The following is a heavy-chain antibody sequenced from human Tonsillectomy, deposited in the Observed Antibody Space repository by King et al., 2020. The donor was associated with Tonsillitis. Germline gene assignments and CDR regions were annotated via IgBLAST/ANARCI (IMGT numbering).Heavy chain of an antibody. D-gene: IGHD5/OR15-5a*01. CDR3: ARDIYRNWFDP. J-gene: IGHJ5*02. V-gene: IGHV4-31*03. CDR1: GGSISSGAYY. Sequence: VQLQESGPGLVKPSQTLSLTCTVSGGSISSGAYYWSWIRQHPGKGLEWIGYIYYSGSTYYNPSLKNRVTISIDTSENQFSLKLSSVTAADTAVYYCARDIYRNWFDPWGQGTLVTVSS. CDR2: IYYSGST.